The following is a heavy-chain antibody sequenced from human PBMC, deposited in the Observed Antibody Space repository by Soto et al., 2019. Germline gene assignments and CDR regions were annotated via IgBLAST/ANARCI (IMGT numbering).Heavy chain of an antibody. V-gene: IGHV3-33*01. CDR1: GFTFSSYG. CDR3: ASNSGYDKAFDI. CDR2: IWYDGSNK. D-gene: IGHD5-12*01. J-gene: IGHJ3*02. Sequence: GGSLRLSCAAPGFTFSSYGMHWVRQAPGKGLEWVAVIWYDGSNKYYADSVKGRFTISRDNSKNTLYLQMNSLRAEDTAVYYCASNSGYDKAFDIWGQGTMVTVSS.